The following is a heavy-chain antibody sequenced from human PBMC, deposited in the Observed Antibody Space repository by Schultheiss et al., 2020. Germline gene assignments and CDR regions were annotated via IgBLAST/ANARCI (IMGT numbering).Heavy chain of an antibody. CDR2: IYYSGST. CDR3: ARAITIFGVVKYYYYGMDV. J-gene: IGHJ6*02. CDR1: GGSFSGYY. Sequence: SETLSLTCAVYGGSFSGYYWSWIRQPPGKGLEWIGYIYYSGSTNYNPSLKSRVTISVDTSKNQFSLKLSSVTAADTAVYYCARAITIFGVVKYYYYGMDVWGQGTTVTVSS. D-gene: IGHD3-3*01. V-gene: IGHV4-59*08.